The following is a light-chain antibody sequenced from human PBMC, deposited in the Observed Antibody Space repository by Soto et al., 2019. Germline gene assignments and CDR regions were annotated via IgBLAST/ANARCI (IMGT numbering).Light chain of an antibody. CDR3: SSYAGSNFYV. CDR2: EVS. J-gene: IGLJ1*01. V-gene: IGLV2-8*01. Sequence: QSVLTQPPSASGSPGRSATISCTGTSSDVGGYNYVSWYQQHPGKAPKLMIYEVSKRPSGVPDRFSGSKSGNTASLTVSGLQAEDEADYYCSSYAGSNFYVFGTGTKVTVL. CDR1: SSDVGGYNY.